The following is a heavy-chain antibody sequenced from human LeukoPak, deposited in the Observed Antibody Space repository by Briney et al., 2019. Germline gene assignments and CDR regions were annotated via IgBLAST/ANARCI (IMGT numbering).Heavy chain of an antibody. CDR1: GDSISSGSYY. Sequence: SETLSLTCTASGDSISSGSYYWSWIRQPAGKGLEWIGRIYTSGSTNYNPSLKSRVTISVDTSKNQFSLKLSSVTAADTAVYYCARSVGYFDYWGQGTLVTVSS. CDR2: IYTSGST. J-gene: IGHJ4*02. V-gene: IGHV4-61*02. D-gene: IGHD2-15*01. CDR3: ARSVGYFDY.